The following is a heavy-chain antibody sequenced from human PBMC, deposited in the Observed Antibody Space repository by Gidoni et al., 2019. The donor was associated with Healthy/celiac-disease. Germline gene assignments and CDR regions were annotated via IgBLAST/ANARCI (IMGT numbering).Heavy chain of an antibody. CDR3: ARDTRRWGMDTQKGWFDP. V-gene: IGHV4-59*01. J-gene: IGHJ5*02. CDR2: IYYSGST. D-gene: IGHD5-18*01. Sequence: QVQLQESGPGLVKPSETLFLTCTFSGGSISSYYWSWIRQPPWKGLEWIGYIYYSGSTNYNPSLKSRVTISVDTSKNQFSLKLSSVTAADTAVYYCARDTRRWGMDTQKGWFDPWGQGTLVTVSS. CDR1: GGSISSYY.